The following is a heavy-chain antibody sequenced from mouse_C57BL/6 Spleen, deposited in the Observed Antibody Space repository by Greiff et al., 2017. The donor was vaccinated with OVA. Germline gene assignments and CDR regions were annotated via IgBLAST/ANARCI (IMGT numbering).Heavy chain of an antibody. V-gene: IGHV1-69*01. CDR2: IDPSDSYT. Sequence: VQLQQPGAELVMPGASVKLSCKASGYTFTSYWMHWVKQRPGQGLEWIGEIDPSDSYTNYNQKFKGKSTLTVDKSSSTAYMQLSSLTSEDSAVYDCARPIYDGYYGGFADWGQGTLVTVSA. CDR3: ARPIYDGYYGGFAD. CDR1: GYTFTSYW. J-gene: IGHJ3*01. D-gene: IGHD2-3*01.